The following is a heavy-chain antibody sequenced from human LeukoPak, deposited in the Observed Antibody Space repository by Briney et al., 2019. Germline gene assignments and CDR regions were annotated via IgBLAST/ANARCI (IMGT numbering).Heavy chain of an antibody. CDR2: IYTSGST. D-gene: IGHD1-26*01. Sequence: SETLSLTRTVSGGSISNYYWSWIRQPAGKGLEFIERIYTSGSTDYNPSLKSRVTMSVDTSKNQFSLKLTSVTAADTAVYYCARGLGAATSEAFDIWGQGSMVTVSS. CDR1: GGSISNYY. J-gene: IGHJ3*02. V-gene: IGHV4-4*07. CDR3: ARGLGAATSEAFDI.